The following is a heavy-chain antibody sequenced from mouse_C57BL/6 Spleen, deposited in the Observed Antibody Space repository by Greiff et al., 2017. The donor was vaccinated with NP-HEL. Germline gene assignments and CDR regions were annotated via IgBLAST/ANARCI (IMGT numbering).Heavy chain of an antibody. Sequence: VQLQQSGAELVRPGASVTLSCKASGYTFTDYEMHWVKQTPVHGLEWIGAIDPETGGTAYNQKFKGKAILTADTSSSTAYMELRSLTSEDSAVYYCTREDIDSNYYFDYWGQGTTLTVSS. CDR2: IDPETGGT. D-gene: IGHD2-5*01. CDR3: TREDIDSNYYFDY. J-gene: IGHJ2*01. V-gene: IGHV1-15*01. CDR1: GYTFTDYE.